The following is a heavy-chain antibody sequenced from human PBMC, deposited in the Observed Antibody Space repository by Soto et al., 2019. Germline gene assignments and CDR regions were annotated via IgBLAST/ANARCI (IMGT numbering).Heavy chain of an antibody. CDR3: PKDRPNYSGSGGGYYKAGGDY. D-gene: IGHD3-10*01. CDR1: GLTFSTYA. J-gene: IGHJ4*02. Sequence: EVQLLGSGGGLVQPGGSLRLSCAASGLTFSTYAMSWVRQAPGKGLEWVSSISGNGANTYYTDSVKGRFIISRDNSKNRLFRQMSSLSAEDTALYYCPKDRPNYSGSGGGYYKAGGDYWGQGTLVTVSS. CDR2: ISGNGANT. V-gene: IGHV3-23*01.